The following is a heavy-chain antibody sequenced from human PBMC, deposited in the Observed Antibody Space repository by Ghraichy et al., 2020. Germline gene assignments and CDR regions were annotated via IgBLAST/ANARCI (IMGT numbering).Heavy chain of an antibody. D-gene: IGHD1-26*01. J-gene: IGHJ4*02. V-gene: IGHV4-61*02. CDR1: SGSISSGSYY. CDR3: ARSGSYLGHHDY. Sequence: SETLSLTCTVSSGSISSGSYYWSWIRQPAGKGLEWIGRIYTSGNTNYNPSLKSRVTISVDTSKNQFSLKLSSVTAADTAVYYCARSGSYLGHHDYWGQGTLVTVSS. CDR2: IYTSGNT.